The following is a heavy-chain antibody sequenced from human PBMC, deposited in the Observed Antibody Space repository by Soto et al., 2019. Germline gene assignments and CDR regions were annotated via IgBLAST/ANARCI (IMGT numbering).Heavy chain of an antibody. D-gene: IGHD5-12*01. Sequence: PGGSLRLSCAASGFTFSSYGMHWVRQAPGKGLEWVAVISYDGSNKYYADSVKGRFTISRDNSKNTLYLQMNSLRAEDTAVYYCAKVLGWLQFRGGYFDYWGQGTLVTVPQ. CDR2: ISYDGSNK. V-gene: IGHV3-30*18. J-gene: IGHJ4*02. CDR3: AKVLGWLQFRGGYFDY. CDR1: GFTFSSYG.